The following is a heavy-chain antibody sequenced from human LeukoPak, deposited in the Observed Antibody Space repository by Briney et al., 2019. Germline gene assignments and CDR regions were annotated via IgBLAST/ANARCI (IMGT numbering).Heavy chain of an antibody. V-gene: IGHV4-30-2*01. CDR2: IYHSGST. D-gene: IGHD1-26*01. CDR3: ARHDPIVGTPDAFDI. CDR1: GGSISSGGYY. Sequence: PSETLSLTCTVSGGSISSGGYYWSWLRQPPGKGLEWIGYIYHSGSTYYNPSLKSRVTISVDRSKNQFSLKLSSVTAADTAVYYCARHDPIVGTPDAFDIWGQGTMVTVSS. J-gene: IGHJ3*02.